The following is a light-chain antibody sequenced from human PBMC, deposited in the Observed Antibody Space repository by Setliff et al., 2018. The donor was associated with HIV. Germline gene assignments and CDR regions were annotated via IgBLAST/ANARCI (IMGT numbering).Light chain of an antibody. CDR3: SSYTGSSTFV. CDR2: DVS. J-gene: IGLJ1*01. CDR1: SSDVGNYNY. Sequence: QSALAQPASVSGSPGQSITISCTGTSSDVGNYNYVSWYQQHPGKAPKLMIYDVSKRPSGVSNRFSGSKSGNTASLTISGLRAEDEADYYCSSYTGSSTFVFGTGTKVTVL. V-gene: IGLV2-14*01.